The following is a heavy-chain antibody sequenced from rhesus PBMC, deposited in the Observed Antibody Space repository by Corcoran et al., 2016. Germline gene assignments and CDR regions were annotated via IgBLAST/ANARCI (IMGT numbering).Heavy chain of an antibody. CDR1: GGSISDSYR. J-gene: IGHJ3*01. Sequence: QVQLQESGPGVVKPSETLSLTCAVSGGSISDSYRWSWIRQPPGKGLEWIGYIYGNSASTNYNPSLRNRVPISKDTSKNQFSLKLSSVTAADTAVYDCARVRQLEPDRGLDFWGQGLRVTVSS. CDR3: ARVRQLEPDRGLDF. D-gene: IGHD6-25*01. V-gene: IGHV4S10*01. CDR2: IYGNSAST.